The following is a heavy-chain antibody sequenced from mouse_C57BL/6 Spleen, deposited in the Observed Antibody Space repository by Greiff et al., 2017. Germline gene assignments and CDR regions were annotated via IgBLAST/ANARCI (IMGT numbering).Heavy chain of an antibody. D-gene: IGHD1-1*01. V-gene: IGHV1-9*01. CDR2: ILPGSGST. Sequence: QVQLKQSGAELMKPGASVKLSCKATGYTFTGYWIEWVKQRPGHGLEWIGEILPGSGSTNYNEKFKGKATFTADTSSNTAYMPISSLTTEDSAIYYCARWYYYGSSYDAMDYWGQGTSVTVSS. J-gene: IGHJ4*01. CDR1: GYTFTGYW. CDR3: ARWYYYGSSYDAMDY.